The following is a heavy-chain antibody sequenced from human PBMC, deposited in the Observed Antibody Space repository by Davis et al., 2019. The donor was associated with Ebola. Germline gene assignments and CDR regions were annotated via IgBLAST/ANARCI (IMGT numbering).Heavy chain of an antibody. CDR3: ARVIPYYYDSSGYYGMNWYFDL. Sequence: MPSETLSLTCTVSGGSISSYYWSWIRQPPGKGLEWIGYIYYSGSTNYNPSLKSRVTISVDTSKNQFSLKLSSVTAADTAVYYCARVIPYYYDSSGYYGMNWYFDLWGRGTLVTVSS. CDR2: IYYSGST. D-gene: IGHD3-22*01. J-gene: IGHJ2*01. CDR1: GGSISSYY. V-gene: IGHV4-59*08.